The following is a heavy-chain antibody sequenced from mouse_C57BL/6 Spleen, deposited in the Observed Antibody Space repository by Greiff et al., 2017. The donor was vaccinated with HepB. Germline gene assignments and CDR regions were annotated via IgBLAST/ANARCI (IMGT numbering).Heavy chain of an antibody. CDR2: IDPSDSYT. D-gene: IGHD2-4*01. CDR1: GYTFTSYW. V-gene: IGHV1-50*01. Sequence: QVQLQHPGAELVKPGASVKLSCKASGYTFTSYWMQWVKQRPGQGLEWIGEIDPSDSYTNYNQKFKGKATLTVDTSSSTAYMQLSSLTSEDSAVYYCARRNYDYDYAMDYWGQGTSVTVSS. J-gene: IGHJ4*01. CDR3: ARRNYDYDYAMDY.